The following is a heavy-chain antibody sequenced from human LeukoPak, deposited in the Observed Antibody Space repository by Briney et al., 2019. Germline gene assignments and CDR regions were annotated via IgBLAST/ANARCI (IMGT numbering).Heavy chain of an antibody. CDR1: GFTFSYHW. Sequence: GGSLRLSCAASGFTFSYHWMTWVRQAPGKGLEWVANIKNDGAVKNYVDSVKGRFTISRDNAKNSLYLQMNSLRAEDTALYYCAKGLRDGYNWGYFDYWGQGTLVTVSS. CDR2: IKNDGAVK. CDR3: AKGLRDGYNWGYFDY. V-gene: IGHV3-7*03. D-gene: IGHD5-12*01. J-gene: IGHJ4*02.